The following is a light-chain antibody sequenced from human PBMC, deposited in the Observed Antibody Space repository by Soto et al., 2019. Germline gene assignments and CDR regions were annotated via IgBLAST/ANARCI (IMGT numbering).Light chain of an antibody. CDR3: QQYDSYPRA. CDR2: KAS. CDR1: QTINSW. Sequence: DIQMTQSPSTLSASVGDRITITCRASQTINSWLAWYQQKPGKVPKLLIYKASSLESGVPSRFSGSRSGTKFTLTISSLQPDDFATYYCQQYDSYPRAFGPGTKVDIK. V-gene: IGKV1-5*03. J-gene: IGKJ3*01.